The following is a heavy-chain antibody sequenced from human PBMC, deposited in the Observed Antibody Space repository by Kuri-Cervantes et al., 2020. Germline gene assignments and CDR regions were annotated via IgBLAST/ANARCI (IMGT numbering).Heavy chain of an antibody. CDR1: GYSISSSNW. CDR2: IYYSGST. Sequence: SCAVSGYSISSSNWWGWIRQPPGKGLEWIGYIYYSGSTYYNPSLKSRVTISVDTSKNQFSLKLSSVTAADTAVYYCAREGAYYSTLDVWGQGTTVTVSS. CDR3: AREGAYYSTLDV. D-gene: IGHD3-10*01. J-gene: IGHJ6*02. V-gene: IGHV4-28*03.